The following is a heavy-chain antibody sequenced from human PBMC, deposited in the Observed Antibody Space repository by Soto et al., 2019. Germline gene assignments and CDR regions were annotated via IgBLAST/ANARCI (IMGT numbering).Heavy chain of an antibody. D-gene: IGHD1-26*01. CDR2: IIPIFGTT. CDR3: ARERSGSHYHYFDY. CDR1: GGTFSSYA. V-gene: IGHV1-69*13. Sequence: SVKVSCKASGGTFSSYAISWVRQAPGQGLEWMGGIIPIFGTTNYAQKFQGRVTMTADASTSTAYMELSSLRSEDTAVYYCARERSGSHYHYFDYWGQGTLVTVSS. J-gene: IGHJ4*02.